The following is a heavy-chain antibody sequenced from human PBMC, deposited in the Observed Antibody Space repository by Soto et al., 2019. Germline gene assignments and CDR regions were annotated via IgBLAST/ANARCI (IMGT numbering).Heavy chain of an antibody. CDR3: ARDPPVSGTTHYFDY. CDR2: IRSKAYGGTT. Sequence: GGSLRLSCTASGFTFGDYAMSWLRQAPGKGLEWVGFIRSKAYGGTTEYAASVKGRFTISRDDSKSLAYPQMNSLKTEDTAVYYCARDPPVSGTTHYFDYWGQGTLVTVSS. CDR1: GFTFGDYA. D-gene: IGHD1-7*01. V-gene: IGHV3-49*03. J-gene: IGHJ4*02.